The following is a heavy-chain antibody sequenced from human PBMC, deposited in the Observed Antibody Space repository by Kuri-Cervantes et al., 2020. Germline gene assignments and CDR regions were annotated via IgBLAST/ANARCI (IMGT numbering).Heavy chain of an antibody. Sequence: GESLKISCAASGFTFSSYGVHWVRQAPGKGLEWVAAIAYDGSAEYYVDSLKSRFTISRDNSKNTLYLQMNSLRAEDTAVYYCASGYYYDSSGYFDYWGQGTLVTVSS. V-gene: IGHV3-30*03. CDR1: GFTFSSYG. CDR2: IAYDGSAE. D-gene: IGHD3-22*01. J-gene: IGHJ4*02. CDR3: ASGYYYDSSGYFDY.